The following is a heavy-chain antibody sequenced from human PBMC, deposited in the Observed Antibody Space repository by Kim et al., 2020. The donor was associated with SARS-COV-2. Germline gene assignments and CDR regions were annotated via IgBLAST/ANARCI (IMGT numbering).Heavy chain of an antibody. CDR3: ARALAVGAVAAFDY. Sequence: ADSVKGRFTISRNNSKNTLYLQMNSLRAEDTAVYYCARALAVGAVAAFDYWGQGTLVTVSS. V-gene: IGHV3-30*01. J-gene: IGHJ4*02. D-gene: IGHD1-26*01.